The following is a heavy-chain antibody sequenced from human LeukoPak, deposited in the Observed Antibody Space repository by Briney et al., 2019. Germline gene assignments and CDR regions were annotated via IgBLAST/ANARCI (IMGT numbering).Heavy chain of an antibody. V-gene: IGHV4-59*01. D-gene: IGHD1-14*01. CDR1: GGSISSYY. J-gene: IGHJ4*02. CDR3: ARGAPVFVD. Sequence: PSETLSLTCTVSGGSISSYYWSWIRQPPGKGLEWMGYIYYSGSTNYNPSLKRRVTISVDTTKNQFSLKLSSVTAADTAVYYCARGAPVFVDWGQGTLVTDSS. CDR2: IYYSGST.